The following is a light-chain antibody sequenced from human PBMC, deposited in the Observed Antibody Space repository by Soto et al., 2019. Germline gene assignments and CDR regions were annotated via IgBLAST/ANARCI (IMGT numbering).Light chain of an antibody. CDR1: QGISSY. V-gene: IGKV1-9*01. J-gene: IGKJ2*01. Sequence: DIQLTQSPSFLSASVGDRVTITCRASQGISSYLAWYQQKPGKAPKLLIYAAPTLQSGLPSRFGGSGSGTEFTLTISSLQSEEFATYYCQQPNSYPHTCRQGTKLEMK. CDR3: QQPNSYPHT. CDR2: AAP.